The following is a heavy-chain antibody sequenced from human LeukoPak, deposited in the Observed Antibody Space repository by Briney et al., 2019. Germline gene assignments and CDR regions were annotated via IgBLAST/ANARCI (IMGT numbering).Heavy chain of an antibody. D-gene: IGHD3-10*01. CDR3: ARDHYYGSGSQNWFDP. CDR1: GFTFSDYY. J-gene: IGHJ5*02. V-gene: IGHV3-11*06. CDR2: ISSSSSYT. Sequence: GGSLRLSCAASGFTFSDYYMSWIRQAPGKGLEWVSYISSSSSYTNYADSVKGRFTISRDNAKNSLYLQMNSLRAEDTAVYYCARDHYYGSGSQNWFDPWGQGTLVTVS.